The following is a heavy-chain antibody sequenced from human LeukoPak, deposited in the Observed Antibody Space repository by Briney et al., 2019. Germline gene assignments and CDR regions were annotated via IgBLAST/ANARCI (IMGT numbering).Heavy chain of an antibody. D-gene: IGHD6-13*01. J-gene: IGHJ3*02. CDR1: GYTFTSYA. CDR3: ARRDSSSWYGGAFDI. Sequence: ASVKVSCKASGYTFTSYAISWVRQAPGQGLEWMGGIIPIFGTANYAQKFQGRVTITTDESTSTAYMELSSLRSEDTAVYYCARRDSSSWYGGAFDIWGQGTMVTVSS. CDR2: IIPIFGTA. V-gene: IGHV1-69*05.